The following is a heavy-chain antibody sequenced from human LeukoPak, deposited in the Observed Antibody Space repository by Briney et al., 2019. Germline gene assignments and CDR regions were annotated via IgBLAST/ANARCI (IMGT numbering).Heavy chain of an antibody. Sequence: GGSLRLSCAASGFTFSSYAMHWVRQAPGKGLEWVAVISYDGSNKYYADSVKGRFTISRDNSKNTLYLQMNSLRAEDTAVYYCARGDRIVGATTDFDYWGQGTLVTVSS. CDR1: GFTFSSYA. CDR3: ARGDRIVGATTDFDY. D-gene: IGHD1-26*01. J-gene: IGHJ4*02. V-gene: IGHV3-30-3*01. CDR2: ISYDGSNK.